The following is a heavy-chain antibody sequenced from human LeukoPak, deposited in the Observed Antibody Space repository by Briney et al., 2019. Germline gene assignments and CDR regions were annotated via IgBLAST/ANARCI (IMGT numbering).Heavy chain of an antibody. J-gene: IGHJ6*02. Sequence: PGGSLRLSCAASGFTFRNFWMTWVRQAPGKGLEWVANIKQDGSEKHYVDSVKGRFTISRDNAKNSLYLQMNSLRAEDTAVYYCGAPNPLLERPSAMDVWGQGTTVTVSS. V-gene: IGHV3-7*03. D-gene: IGHD6-25*01. CDR2: IKQDGSEK. CDR1: GFTFRNFW. CDR3: GAPNPLLERPSAMDV.